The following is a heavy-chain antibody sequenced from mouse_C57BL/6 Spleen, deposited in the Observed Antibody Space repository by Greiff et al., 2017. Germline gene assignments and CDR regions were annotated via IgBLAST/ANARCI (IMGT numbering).Heavy chain of an antibody. CDR2: INYDGSST. V-gene: IGHV5-16*01. CDR3: ARVDYYGSSPAWFAY. J-gene: IGHJ3*01. CDR1: GFTFSDYY. D-gene: IGHD1-1*01. Sequence: EVKLVESEGGLVQPGSSMKLSCTASGFTFSDYYMAWVRQVPEKGLEWVANINYDGSSTYYLDSLKSRFIISRDNAKNILYLQMSSLKSEDTATYYCARVDYYGSSPAWFAYWGQGTLVTVSA.